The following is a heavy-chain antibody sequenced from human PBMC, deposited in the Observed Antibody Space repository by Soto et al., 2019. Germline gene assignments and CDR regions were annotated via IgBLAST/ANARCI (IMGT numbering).Heavy chain of an antibody. V-gene: IGHV3-33*01. CDR1: GFTFSSYG. CDR2: IWYDGSNK. J-gene: IGHJ4*02. D-gene: IGHD6-13*01. CDR3: ARDLGSDSSSWTLDY. Sequence: PGGSLRLSCAASGFTFSSYGMHWVRQAPGKGLEWVAVIWYDGSNKYYADSVKGRFTISRDNSKITLYLQMNSLRAEDTAVYYCARDLGSDSSSWTLDYWGQGTLVTVSS.